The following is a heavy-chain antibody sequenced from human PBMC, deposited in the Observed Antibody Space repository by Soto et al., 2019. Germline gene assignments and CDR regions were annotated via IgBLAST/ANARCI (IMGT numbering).Heavy chain of an antibody. CDR3: ARDLAGYYYGMDV. CDR1: GGSISSYY. J-gene: IGHJ6*02. D-gene: IGHD6-25*01. Sequence: NPSETLSLTCTVSGGSISSYYWSWIRQPPGKGLEWIGYIYYSGSTNYNPSLKSRVTISVDTSKNQFSLKLSSVTAADTAVYYCARDLAGYYYGMDVWGQGTTVTVSS. CDR2: IYYSGST. V-gene: IGHV4-59*01.